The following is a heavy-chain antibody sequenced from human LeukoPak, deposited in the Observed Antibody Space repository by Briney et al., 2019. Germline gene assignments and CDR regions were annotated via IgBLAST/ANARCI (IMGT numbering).Heavy chain of an antibody. J-gene: IGHJ4*02. CDR2: ISSTGGST. D-gene: IGHD2-15*01. CDR3: AKPSVESCSGGTCYVFDY. Sequence: GSLILSCAASGFSFSTYAMSWVRQAPGKGLQWVSAISSTGGSTYYADSVKGRFTISRDNSKNMLYLQMNSLRAEDTAVYYCAKPSVESCSGGTCYVFDYWGQGTLVTVSS. CDR1: GFSFSTYA. V-gene: IGHV3-23*01.